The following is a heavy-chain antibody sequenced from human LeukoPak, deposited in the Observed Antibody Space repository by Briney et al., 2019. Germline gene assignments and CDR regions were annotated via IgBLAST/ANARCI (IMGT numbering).Heavy chain of an antibody. J-gene: IGHJ4*02. CDR3: ARDLTPLGDLGGY. CDR1: NYTFITYD. D-gene: IGHD3-10*01. Sequence: ASVKVSCKASNYTFITYDINWVRQAPGRGLEWMGWISAKNGDTNYSQKFQGRVTMTTDTSATTAYMELRSLISDDTAVYYCARDLTPLGDLGGYWGQGTLVTVSS. V-gene: IGHV1-18*01. CDR2: ISAKNGDT.